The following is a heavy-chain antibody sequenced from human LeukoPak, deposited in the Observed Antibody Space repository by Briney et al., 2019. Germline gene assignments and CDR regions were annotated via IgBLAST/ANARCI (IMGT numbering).Heavy chain of an antibody. CDR3: ASVVRGVIITNH. J-gene: IGHJ4*02. CDR1: GGSISSYY. Sequence: SETLSLTCTVSGGSISSYYWSWIRQPPGKGLEWIGYIYYSGSTYYNPSLKSRVTISVDTSKNQFSLKLSSVTAADTAVYYCASVVRGVIITNHWGQGTLVTVSS. V-gene: IGHV4-59*06. D-gene: IGHD3-10*01. CDR2: IYYSGST.